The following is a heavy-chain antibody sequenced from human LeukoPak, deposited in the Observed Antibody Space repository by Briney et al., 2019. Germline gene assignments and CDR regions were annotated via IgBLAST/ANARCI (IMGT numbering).Heavy chain of an antibody. CDR2: ISSSSSYI. J-gene: IGHJ4*02. CDR3: ARDLGYSSSSPFDY. CDR1: GFTFSSYS. V-gene: IGHV3-21*01. Sequence: GGSLRLSCAASGFTFSSYSMNWVRQAPGKGLEWVSSISSSSSYIYYADSVKGRFTISRDNAKNSLYPQMNSLRAEDTAVYYCARDLGYSSSSPFDYWGQGTLVTVSS. D-gene: IGHD6-6*01.